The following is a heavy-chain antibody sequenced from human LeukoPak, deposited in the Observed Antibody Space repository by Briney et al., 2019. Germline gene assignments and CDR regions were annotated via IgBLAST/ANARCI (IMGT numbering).Heavy chain of an antibody. J-gene: IGHJ5*02. CDR1: GYTFTGYY. Sequence: GASVKVSCKASGYTFTGYYMHWVRQAPGQGLEWMGWINPNSGGTNYAQKFQGRVTMTRDTSISTAYMELSRLRSDDTAVYYCARDRYSSSWYKGGNWFDPWGQGTLVTVSS. D-gene: IGHD6-13*01. CDR2: INPNSGGT. V-gene: IGHV1-2*02. CDR3: ARDRYSSSWYKGGNWFDP.